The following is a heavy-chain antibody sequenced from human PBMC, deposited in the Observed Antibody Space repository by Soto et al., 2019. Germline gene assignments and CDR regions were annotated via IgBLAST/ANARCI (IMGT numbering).Heavy chain of an antibody. J-gene: IGHJ4*02. CDR2: IYYSGST. D-gene: IGHD2-15*01. CDR3: ARARPERGGVVVAVDY. CDR1: GGSISSYY. Sequence: PSETLSLTCTVSGGSISSYYWSWIRQPPGKGLEWIGYIYYSGSTNYNPSLKSRVTISVDTSKNQFSLKLSSVTAADTAVYYCARARPERGGVVVAVDYWGQGTLVTVSS. V-gene: IGHV4-59*01.